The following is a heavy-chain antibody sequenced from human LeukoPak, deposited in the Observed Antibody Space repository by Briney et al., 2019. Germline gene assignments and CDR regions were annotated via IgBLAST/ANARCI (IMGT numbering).Heavy chain of an antibody. D-gene: IGHD2-2*01. V-gene: IGHV4-38-2*01. CDR3: ARVHCSSTSCSREDYYYYMDV. CDR1: GYSISSGYC. J-gene: IGHJ6*03. Sequence: SETLSLTCAVSGYSISSGYCWGWIRQPPGKGLEWIGSIYHSGSTYYNPSLKSRVTISVDTSKNQFSLKLSSVTAADTAVYYCARVHCSSTSCSREDYYYYMDVWGKGTTVTVSS. CDR2: IYHSGST.